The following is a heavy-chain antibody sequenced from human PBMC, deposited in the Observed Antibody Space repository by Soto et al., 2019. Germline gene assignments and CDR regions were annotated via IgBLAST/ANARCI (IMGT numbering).Heavy chain of an antibody. CDR1: GFIVSSNQ. CDR3: VRGPSDHKLRLVEWPYGDY. Sequence: EVQLVESGGGLIQPGGSLRLSCVASGFIVSSNQMSWVRQAPGKGLEWVSVIYSGHTTYYADSVEGRFTISRDDSKNTLYLQMNSLRVEDTAVYYCVRGPSDHKLRLVEWPYGDYWCQGALVTVS. CDR2: IYSGHTT. V-gene: IGHV3-53*01. J-gene: IGHJ4*02. D-gene: IGHD3-3*01.